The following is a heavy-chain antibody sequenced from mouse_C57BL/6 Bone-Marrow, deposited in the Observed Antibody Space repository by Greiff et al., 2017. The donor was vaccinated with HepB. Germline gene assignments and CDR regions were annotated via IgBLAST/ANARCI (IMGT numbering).Heavy chain of an antibody. CDR1: GYTFTSYW. D-gene: IGHD1-1*02. V-gene: IGHV1-50*01. CDR3: AREGIWDPFDY. CDR2: IDPSDSYT. J-gene: IGHJ2*01. Sequence: VQLQQPGAELVKPGASVKLSCKASGYTFTSYWMQWVKQRPGQGLEWIGEIDPSDSYTNYNQKFKGKATLTVDTSTSTAYMQLSSLTSEDSAVYYCAREGIWDPFDYWGQGTTLTVSS.